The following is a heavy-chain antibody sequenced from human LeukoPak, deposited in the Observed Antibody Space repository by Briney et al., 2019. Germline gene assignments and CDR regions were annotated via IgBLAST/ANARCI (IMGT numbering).Heavy chain of an antibody. CDR2: IHYTGGT. Sequence: PSETLSLTCTVSGASITSYCWSWIRQPPGKGLEWIGYIHYTGGTKYNPSLQGRVTISADSSKNQFSLRLSSITAADTAVYYCASYYGSGTYWYIDYWGQGTLVTVSS. CDR1: GASITSYC. V-gene: IGHV4-59*08. CDR3: ASYYGSGTYWYIDY. J-gene: IGHJ4*02. D-gene: IGHD3-10*01.